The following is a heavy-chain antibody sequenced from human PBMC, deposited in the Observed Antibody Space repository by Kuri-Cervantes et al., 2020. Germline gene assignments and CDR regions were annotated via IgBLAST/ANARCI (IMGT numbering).Heavy chain of an antibody. CDR2: ISSSSSYI. D-gene: IGHD1-7*01. V-gene: IGHV3-21*01. CDR3: ARDLSWNYAGNFDY. J-gene: IGHJ4*02. CDR1: GFTFSSYS. Sequence: GESLKISCAASGFTFSSYSMNWVRQAPGKGLEWVSSISSSSSYIYYADSVKGRFTISRDNAKNSLYLQMKSLRVEDTAMYFCARDLSWNYAGNFDYWGQGTLVTVSS.